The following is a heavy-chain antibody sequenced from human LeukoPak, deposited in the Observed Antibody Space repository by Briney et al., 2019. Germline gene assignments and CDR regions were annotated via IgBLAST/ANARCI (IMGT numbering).Heavy chain of an antibody. Sequence: SETLSLTCTVSGGSISSYYWNWIRQPPGKALEWIGYIYYSGSTNYKPSLKSRVTISVDTSKNQFSLKLSSVTAADTAVYYCASPRAERSTWYAVDYWGQGTLVTVSA. CDR1: GGSISSYY. CDR3: ASPRAERSTWYAVDY. V-gene: IGHV4-59*12. D-gene: IGHD6-13*01. J-gene: IGHJ4*02. CDR2: IYYSGST.